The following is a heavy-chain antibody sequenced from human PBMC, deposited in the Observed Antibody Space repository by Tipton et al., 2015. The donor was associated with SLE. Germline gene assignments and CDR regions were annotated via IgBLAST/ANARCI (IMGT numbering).Heavy chain of an antibody. Sequence: TLSLTCSVSGGSISSSTYYWGWIRQPPGKGLEWIGSSYYSRITYYNPSLKSRVTMSVDTSKNQFSLKLSSVTAADTAVYYCANGGTSFHRIWGQGTLVTVSS. CDR1: GGSISSSTYY. CDR3: ANGGTSFHRI. J-gene: IGHJ4*02. D-gene: IGHD3-10*01. CDR2: SYYSRIT. V-gene: IGHV4-39*07.